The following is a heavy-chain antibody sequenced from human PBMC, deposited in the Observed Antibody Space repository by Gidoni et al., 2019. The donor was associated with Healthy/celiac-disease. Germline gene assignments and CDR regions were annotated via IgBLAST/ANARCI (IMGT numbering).Heavy chain of an antibody. D-gene: IGHD2-15*01. J-gene: IGHJ4*02. CDR2: ISYDGRNN. Sequence: QVQLVESGGGVVQPGRSLRLSCAASGFTFSSYAMHWVRQAPGKGLEWVAVISYDGRNNYYSDSVKCRFTISRDNSKNTLYLQMNSLRAEDTAVYYCARDFLATSDYWGQGTLVTVSS. V-gene: IGHV3-30*04. CDR3: ARDFLATSDY. CDR1: GFTFSSYA.